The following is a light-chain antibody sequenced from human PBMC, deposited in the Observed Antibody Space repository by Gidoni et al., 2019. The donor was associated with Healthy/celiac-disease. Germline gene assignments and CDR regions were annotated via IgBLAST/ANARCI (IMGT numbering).Light chain of an antibody. Sequence: DIQMTQSPSSLPASVGDRDTITCQASQDISNYLNWYQQKPGKAPKLLIYDASNLETGVPSRFSGSGSGTDFTFTISSLQPEDIATYYCQQYDNLLYSFGQGTKLEIK. CDR1: QDISNY. V-gene: IGKV1-33*01. CDR2: DAS. CDR3: QQYDNLLYS. J-gene: IGKJ2*03.